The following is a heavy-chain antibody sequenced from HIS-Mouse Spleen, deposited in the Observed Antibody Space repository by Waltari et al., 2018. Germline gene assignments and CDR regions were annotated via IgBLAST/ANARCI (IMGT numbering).Heavy chain of an antibody. CDR2: ISGSGGST. Sequence: EVQLLESGGGLVQPGGSLRLSCAASGVTFSSYAMTWVRQAPGKGLGWVSAISGSGGSTYYADSVKGRFTISRDNSKNTLYLQMNSLRAEDTAVYYCAKDRNWGSSGYFDYWGQGTLVTVSS. CDR1: GVTFSSYA. CDR3: AKDRNWGSSGYFDY. V-gene: IGHV3-23*01. D-gene: IGHD3-16*01. J-gene: IGHJ4*02.